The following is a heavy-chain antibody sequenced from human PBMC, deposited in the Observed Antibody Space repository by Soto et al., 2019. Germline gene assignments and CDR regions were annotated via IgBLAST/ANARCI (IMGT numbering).Heavy chain of an antibody. D-gene: IGHD3-3*01. CDR1: GGTFSSYA. CDR2: IIPIFGTA. V-gene: IGHV1-69*13. CDR3: ARVGPHYDSPHYCLYC. Sequence: SVKVSCKASGGTFSSYAISWVRQAPGQGLEWMGGIIPIFGTANYAQKFQGRVTITADESTSTAYMELSSLGSEDTAVYYCARVGPHYDSPHYCLYCWGRETLVTASS. J-gene: IGHJ4*02.